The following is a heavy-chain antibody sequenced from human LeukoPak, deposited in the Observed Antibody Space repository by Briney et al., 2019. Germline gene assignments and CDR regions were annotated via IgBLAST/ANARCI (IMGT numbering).Heavy chain of an antibody. J-gene: IGHJ4*02. CDR2: IWYDGSNK. D-gene: IGHD3-3*01. CDR1: GFTFSSYG. Sequence: SGGSLRLSCAASGFTFSSYGMHWVRQAPGKGLEWVAVIWYDGSNKYYADSVKGRFTISGDNSKNTLYLQMNSLRAEDTAVYYCARDFWSGFCFDYWGQGTLVTVSS. CDR3: ARDFWSGFCFDY. V-gene: IGHV3-33*01.